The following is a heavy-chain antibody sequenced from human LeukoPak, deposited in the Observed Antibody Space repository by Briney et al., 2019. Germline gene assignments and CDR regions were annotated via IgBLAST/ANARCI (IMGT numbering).Heavy chain of an antibody. V-gene: IGHV1-8*02. J-gene: IGHJ4*02. D-gene: IGHD3-10*01. Sequence: ASVKVSCKASGSTFTSYDINWVRQATGQGLEWRGWMNPNSGDTGYTPSFQGRVTMPRDTSISTAYMELSSLRSEDTAVYYCARGPYGTGSHFDFWGQGTLVTVSS. CDR1: GSTFTSYD. CDR2: MNPNSGDT. CDR3: ARGPYGTGSHFDF.